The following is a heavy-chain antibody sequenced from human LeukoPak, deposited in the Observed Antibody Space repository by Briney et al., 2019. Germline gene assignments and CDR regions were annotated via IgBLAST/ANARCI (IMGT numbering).Heavy chain of an antibody. Sequence: PSETLALICSVSGYSISSGYYWGWIRQPPGKGLEWIGSIYHSGYTHYNPSLKGRVTMSVDTSNNAFSLKLSSVAAADTAIYYCVRDMNPTHYFDYWGQGTLVTVSS. V-gene: IGHV4-38-2*02. J-gene: IGHJ4*02. D-gene: IGHD3-16*01. CDR2: IYHSGYT. CDR1: GYSISSGYY. CDR3: VRDMNPTHYFDY.